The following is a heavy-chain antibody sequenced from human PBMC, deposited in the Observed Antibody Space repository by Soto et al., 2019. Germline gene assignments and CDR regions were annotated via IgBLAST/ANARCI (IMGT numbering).Heavy chain of an antibody. CDR2: INAGNGNT. J-gene: IGHJ3*02. Sequence: WALGNVSYKSSGYTFTSYSMHWVRQAPGQRLEWMGWINAGNGNTKYSQKFQGRVTITRDTSASTAYMELSSLRSEDTAVYYCAEDTLTGSRAFDIWGQGTMVTFSS. V-gene: IGHV1-3*01. CDR3: AEDTLTGSRAFDI. CDR1: GYTFTSYS. D-gene: IGHD3-9*01.